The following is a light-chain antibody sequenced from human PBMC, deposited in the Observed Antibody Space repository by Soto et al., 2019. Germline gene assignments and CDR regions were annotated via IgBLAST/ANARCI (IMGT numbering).Light chain of an antibody. CDR3: QQSYTTLFT. CDR2: AAS. CDR1: QDVTNC. V-gene: IGKV1-39*01. Sequence: DIQMTQSPSSLSASVGDRVTVTCPASQDVTNCLNASHHRPGKAPKLLMYAASTLQSGVPSRFSGSGSETDFTLTISSLQPEDLATYYCQQSYTTLFTFGPGTKVD. J-gene: IGKJ3*01.